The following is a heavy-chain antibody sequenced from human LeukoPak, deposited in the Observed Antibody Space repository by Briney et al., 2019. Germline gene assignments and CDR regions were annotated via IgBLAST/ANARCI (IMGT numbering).Heavy chain of an antibody. D-gene: IGHD3-10*01. CDR3: ARDYLQAWGVDDAFDI. CDR2: ISYDGSNK. CDR1: GFTFSSYA. V-gene: IGHV3-30-3*01. Sequence: GGSLRLSCAASGFTFSSYAMHWVRQAPGKGLEWVAVISYDGSNKYYADSVKGRFTISRDNSKNTLYLQMNSLRAEDTAVYYCARDYLQAWGVDDAFDIWGQGTMVTVSS. J-gene: IGHJ3*02.